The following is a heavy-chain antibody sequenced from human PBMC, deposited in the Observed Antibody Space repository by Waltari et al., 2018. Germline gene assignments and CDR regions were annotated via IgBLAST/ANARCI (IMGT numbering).Heavy chain of an antibody. CDR2: ISDSGVIT. CDR3: ARHLYSIDYLELGN. CDR1: GFNFTSYA. Sequence: EVHLLESGGGLAQPGGSLRRSCAASGFNFTSYAMSWVRQAPGKGLEWVSGISDSGVITKYADSVKGRFTVSRDNSKNTVFLQLNSLRAEDTAIYYCARHLYSIDYLELGNWGQGTLVTVSS. V-gene: IGHV3-23*01. D-gene: IGHD3-22*01. J-gene: IGHJ4*02.